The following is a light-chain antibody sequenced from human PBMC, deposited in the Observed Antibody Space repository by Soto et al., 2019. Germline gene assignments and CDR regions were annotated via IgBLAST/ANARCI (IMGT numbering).Light chain of an antibody. J-gene: IGKJ4*01. CDR2: DAS. Sequence: EIVLTQSPATLSLSPGERATLSCRASQSVSSYLAWYQQKLGQAPRLLIYDASNRATGIPARFSGSGSGTDFTLTISSLEPEDFAVYYCQQRSNWPPALTFGGGTKVDSK. V-gene: IGKV3-11*01. CDR1: QSVSSY. CDR3: QQRSNWPPALT.